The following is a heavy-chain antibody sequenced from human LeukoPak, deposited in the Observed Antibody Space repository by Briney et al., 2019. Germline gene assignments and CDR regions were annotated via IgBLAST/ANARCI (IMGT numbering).Heavy chain of an antibody. Sequence: SETLSLTCAVYGGSFSGYYWSWIRQPPGKGLEWIGEINHSGSTNYNPSLKSRVTISVDTSKNQFSLKLSSVTAADTAVYYRARHPGIAVAGVGLRPGGLFDYWGQGTLVTVSS. J-gene: IGHJ4*02. D-gene: IGHD6-19*01. CDR1: GGSFSGYY. CDR3: ARHPGIAVAGVGLRPGGLFDY. V-gene: IGHV4-34*01. CDR2: INHSGST.